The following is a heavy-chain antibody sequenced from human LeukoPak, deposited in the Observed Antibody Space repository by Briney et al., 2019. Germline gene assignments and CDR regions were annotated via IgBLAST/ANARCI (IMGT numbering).Heavy chain of an antibody. V-gene: IGHV3-9*01. D-gene: IGHD1-26*01. J-gene: IGHJ5*02. CDR3: AKDQSPWELLGACWFDP. CDR2: ISWNSGSI. Sequence: GRSLRLSCAASGFTFDDYAMHWVRQAPGKGLEWVSGISWNSGSIGYADSVKGRFTISRDNAKNSLYLQMNSLRAEDTALYYCAKDQSPWELLGACWFDPWGQGTLVTVSS. CDR1: GFTFDDYA.